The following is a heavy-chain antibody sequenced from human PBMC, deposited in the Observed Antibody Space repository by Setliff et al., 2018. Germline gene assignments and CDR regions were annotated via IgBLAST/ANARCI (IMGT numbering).Heavy chain of an antibody. J-gene: IGHJ6*02. V-gene: IGHV4-59*01. CDR2: IYYTGNT. Sequence: SETLSLTCTVSGGSISGYYWSWIRQPPGKGLEWIGYIYYTGNTNYNPSLKSRLTISVDPSKNQVSLKLKSATTADTAVYYCARDRTAYNYGMDVWGQGTTVTVSS. CDR3: ARDRTAYNYGMDV. D-gene: IGHD5-18*01. CDR1: GGSISGYY.